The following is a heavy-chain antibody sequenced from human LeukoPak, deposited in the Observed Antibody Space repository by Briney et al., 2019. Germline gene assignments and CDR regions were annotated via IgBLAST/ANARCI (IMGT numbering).Heavy chain of an antibody. CDR3: ARDKVGYSYGLTPYYYYGMDV. CDR1: GGSISSYY. V-gene: IGHV4-59*13. J-gene: IGHJ6*04. CDR2: IYYSGST. D-gene: IGHD5-18*01. Sequence: SETLSLTCTVSGGSISSYYWSWIRQPPGKGLEWIGYIYYSGSTNYNPSLKSRVTISVDTSKNQFSLKLSSVTAADTAVYYCARDKVGYSYGLTPYYYYGMDVWGKGTTVTVSS.